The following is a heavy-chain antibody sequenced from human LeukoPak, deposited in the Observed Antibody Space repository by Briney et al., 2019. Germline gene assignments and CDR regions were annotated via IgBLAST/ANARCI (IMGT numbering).Heavy chain of an antibody. D-gene: IGHD5-18*01. J-gene: IGHJ3*02. CDR2: ISGSGGST. CDR1: GFTFSTYA. V-gene: IGHV3-23*01. CDR3: AKDKYSYDAFDI. Sequence: GGSLRLSCSASGFTFSTYAMSWVRQAPGKGLEWVSAISGSGGSTYYADSVKGRFTISRDNSKNTLYLQMNSLRAEDTAVYYCAKDKYSYDAFDIWGQGTMVTVSS.